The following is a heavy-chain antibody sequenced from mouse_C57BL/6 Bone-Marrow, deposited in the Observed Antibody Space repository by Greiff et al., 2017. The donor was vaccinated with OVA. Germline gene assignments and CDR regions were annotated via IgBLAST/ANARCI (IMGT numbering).Heavy chain of an antibody. J-gene: IGHJ4*01. Sequence: VQLQQSGAELVRPGASVPLSCKASGYTFTDYEMHWVKQTPVHGLEWIGTLDPETGGTAYNQKFKGKAILTADKSSSTAYMELRSLTSEDSAVYYCTRGYSNYYAMDYWGQGTSVTVSS. V-gene: IGHV1-15*01. CDR3: TRGYSNYYAMDY. CDR2: LDPETGGT. D-gene: IGHD2-5*01. CDR1: GYTFTDYE.